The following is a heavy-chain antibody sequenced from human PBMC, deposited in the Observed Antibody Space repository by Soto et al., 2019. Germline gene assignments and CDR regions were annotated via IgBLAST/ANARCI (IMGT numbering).Heavy chain of an antibody. CDR1: GDTFTNYY. CDR2: VNPSGGHT. V-gene: IGHV1-46*01. CDR3: ARGGHVVVVTAALDY. J-gene: IGHJ4*02. Sequence: QVQLMQSGAEVKKPGASVKVSCKASGDTFTNYYIHWVRQAPGQGLEWMGTVNPSGGHTTYAQHFLGRVTMTSDTSTSTLYMELTSLTSDDTAVYYCARGGHVVVVTAALDYWGQGTLFTVSS. D-gene: IGHD2-21*02.